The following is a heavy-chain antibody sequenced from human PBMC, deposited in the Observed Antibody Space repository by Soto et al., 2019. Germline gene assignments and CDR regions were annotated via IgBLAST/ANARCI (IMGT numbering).Heavy chain of an antibody. J-gene: IGHJ3*02. V-gene: IGHV1-69*13. CDR1: GGTFSSYA. Sequence: SVKVSCKASGGTFSSYAISWVRHAPGQGLEWMGGIIPIFGTANYAQKFQGRVTITADESTSTAYMELSSLRSEDTAVYYCAAHMSTVTTFAFDICGQGTMVTVSS. D-gene: IGHD4-17*01. CDR3: AAHMSTVTTFAFDI. CDR2: IIPIFGTA.